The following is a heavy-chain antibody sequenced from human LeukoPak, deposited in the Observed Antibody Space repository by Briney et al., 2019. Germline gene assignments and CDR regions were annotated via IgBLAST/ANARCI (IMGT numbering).Heavy chain of an antibody. D-gene: IGHD3-22*01. CDR2: IIPGLGII. V-gene: IGHV1-69*02. Sequence: GASVKVSCKASGGTFSHYTITWVRQAPGQGLEWMGRIIPGLGIINYAQKFQGRVTVTADKSTSTAYMELSSLRADDTAVYYCARALSDTSGYELAYWGQGTLVTVSS. J-gene: IGHJ4*02. CDR3: ARALSDTSGYELAY. CDR1: GGTFSHYT.